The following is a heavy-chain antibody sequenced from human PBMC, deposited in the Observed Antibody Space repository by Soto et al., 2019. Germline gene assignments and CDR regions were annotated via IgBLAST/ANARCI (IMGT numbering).Heavy chain of an antibody. CDR2: IDLVDSQP. CDR1: GFVFTSHW. J-gene: IGHJ5*02. D-gene: IGHD3-3*02. CDR3: ARRNFVVVTSFSLFDP. V-gene: IGHV5-10-1*04. Sequence: GESPNISCQGSGFVFTSHWIIWVRLMPGKGRDCIGNIDLVDSQPHYSPSFQGQVTLSADKSIDTSFLQWATLRASDPAIYYCARRNFVVVTSFSLFDPWGPGTLVTVS.